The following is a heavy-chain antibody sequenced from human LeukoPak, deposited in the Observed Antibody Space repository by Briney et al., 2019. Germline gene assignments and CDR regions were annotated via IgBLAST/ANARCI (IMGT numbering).Heavy chain of an antibody. CDR3: TADVPTMVAQIDY. V-gene: IGHV3-15*01. Sequence: GGSLRLSCAASGFTFFTAWMSWVRQAPGKGLEWVGRIKSKSAGGTTEYAAPVKGRFTISRDDSKDTLFLQMNSLKTEDTAMYYCTADVPTMVAQIDYWGQGTWVTVSS. CDR2: IKSKSAGGTT. D-gene: IGHD4/OR15-4a*01. CDR1: GFTFFTAW. J-gene: IGHJ4*02.